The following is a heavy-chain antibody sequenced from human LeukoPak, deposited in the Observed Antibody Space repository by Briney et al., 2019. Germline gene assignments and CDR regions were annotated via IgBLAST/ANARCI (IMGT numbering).Heavy chain of an antibody. CDR3: ASSVVTTYYYYYGMDV. D-gene: IGHD4-23*01. CDR1: GFTFNSYS. Sequence: GGSLRLSCAASGFTFNSYSMTWVRQAPGKGLEWASYISSSSSTIYYADSVKGRFTISRDNAKNSLYLQMNSLRAEDTAVYYCASSVVTTYYYYYGMDVWGQGTTVTVSS. J-gene: IGHJ6*02. CDR2: ISSSSSTI. V-gene: IGHV3-48*01.